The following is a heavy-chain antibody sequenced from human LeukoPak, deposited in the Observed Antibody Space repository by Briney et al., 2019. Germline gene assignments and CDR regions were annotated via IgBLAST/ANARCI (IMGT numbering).Heavy chain of an antibody. CDR1: GGPFSNYY. CDR2: ISHTGDIT. Sequence: SETLSLTCAVYGGPFSNYYWTWIRQTPGKGLEWIGEISHTGDITNYNPSLKSRVTISVDSSKKQFSLKVTSVTAADTGVYYCAGVPDITARPCDSWGPGILVTVSS. D-gene: IGHD1-1*01. J-gene: IGHJ4*02. V-gene: IGHV4-34*01. CDR3: AGVPDITARPCDS.